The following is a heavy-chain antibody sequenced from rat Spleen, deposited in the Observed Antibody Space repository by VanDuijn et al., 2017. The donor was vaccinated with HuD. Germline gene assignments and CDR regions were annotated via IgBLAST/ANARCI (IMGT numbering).Heavy chain of an antibody. V-gene: IGHV5-25*01. CDR3: ARHFSPADYYSSFPDLY. CDR2: INTGGGNT. D-gene: IGHD1-2*01. CDR1: GFTFSNYY. Sequence: EVQLVESGGGLVRPGRSMKLSCAASGFTFSNYYMAWVRQAPTKGLEWVASINTGGGNTYYRDSVKGRFTISRDNAESTLYLQMDSLRSEDTANYYCARHFSPADYYSSFPDLYWGQGTLVTVSS. J-gene: IGHJ3*01.